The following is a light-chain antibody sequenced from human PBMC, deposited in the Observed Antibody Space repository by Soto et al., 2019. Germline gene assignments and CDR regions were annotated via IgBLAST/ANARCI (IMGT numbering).Light chain of an antibody. V-gene: IGKV3-15*01. J-gene: IGKJ2*01. CDR1: QSVSDN. CDR2: GAS. Sequence: EIVMTQSPVTLSVSPGERVTLSCRASQSVSDNLAWYQQKPGQAPRLLIFGASTRATGIPDWFSGSGFGTEFTLTIDSLQSEDFAVYFCHQSNNWPYTFGQGTKLDIK. CDR3: HQSNNWPYT.